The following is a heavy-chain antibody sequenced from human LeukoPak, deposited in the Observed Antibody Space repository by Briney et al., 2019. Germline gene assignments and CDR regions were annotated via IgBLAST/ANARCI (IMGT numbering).Heavy chain of an antibody. J-gene: IGHJ4*02. Sequence: SETLSLTCTVSGGSISSSSYYWGWIRQPPGKGLEWIGSIYYSGSTYYNPSLKSRFTISVDTSKNQFSLKLSSVTAADTAVYYCAREPQYYYDSSGYDYWGQGTLVTVSS. D-gene: IGHD3-22*01. V-gene: IGHV4-39*07. CDR1: GGSISSSSYY. CDR3: AREPQYYYDSSGYDY. CDR2: IYYSGST.